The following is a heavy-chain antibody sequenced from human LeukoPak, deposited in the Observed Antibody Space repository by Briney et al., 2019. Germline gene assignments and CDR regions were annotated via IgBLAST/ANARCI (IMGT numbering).Heavy chain of an antibody. D-gene: IGHD1-26*01. J-gene: IGHJ4*02. CDR2: ISYDGSNK. V-gene: IGHV3-30*03. CDR3: ARRLEYSGSKGVFDY. CDR1: GFTFSSYG. Sequence: GGSLRLSCAASGFTFSSYGMHWVRQAPGKGLEWVAVISYDGSNKYYADSVKGRFTISRDNSKNTLYLQMNSLRAEDTAVYYCARRLEYSGSKGVFDYWGQGTLVTVSS.